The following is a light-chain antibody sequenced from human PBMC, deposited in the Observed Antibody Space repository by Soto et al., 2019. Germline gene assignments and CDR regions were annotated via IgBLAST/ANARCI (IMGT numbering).Light chain of an antibody. CDR3: QQSYSTPIT. CDR1: QSISSY. CDR2: AAS. J-gene: IGKJ5*01. V-gene: IGKV1-39*01. Sequence: DIQMTQSSSSLPASVGDRVTTTCPASQSISSYLNWYQQKPGKAPKLLIYAASSLQSGVPSRFSGSGSGTDFTLTISSLQPEDFATYYCQQSYSTPITFGQGTRLEIK.